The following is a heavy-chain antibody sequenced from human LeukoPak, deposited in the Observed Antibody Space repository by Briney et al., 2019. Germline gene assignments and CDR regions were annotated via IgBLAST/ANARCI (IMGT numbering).Heavy chain of an antibody. CDR3: ARGRDFYINYFDY. J-gene: IGHJ4*02. CDR2: IYYSGST. Sequence: SETLSLTCTVSGGSISSYYWSWIRQPPGKGLEWIEYIYYSGSTNYNPSLKSRVTISVDTSKNQFSLKLSSVTAADTAVYYCARGRDFYINYFDYWGQGTLVTVSS. D-gene: IGHD2/OR15-2a*01. V-gene: IGHV4-59*01. CDR1: GGSISSYY.